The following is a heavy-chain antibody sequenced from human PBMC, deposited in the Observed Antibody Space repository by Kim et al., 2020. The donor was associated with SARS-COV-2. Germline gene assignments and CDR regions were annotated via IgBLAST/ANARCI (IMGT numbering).Heavy chain of an antibody. Sequence: SETLSLTCTVSGGSISSYYWSWIRQPPGKGLEWIGYIYYSGSPNYNPSLKSRVTISVDTSKNQFSLKLSSVTAADTAVYYCASTYHRDSGYDLTLQYCQHWGQGTRVTVSS. CDR1: GGSISSYY. V-gene: IGHV4-59*13. J-gene: IGHJ1*01. CDR3: ASTYHRDSGYDLTLQYCQH. CDR2: IYYSGSP. D-gene: IGHD5-12*01.